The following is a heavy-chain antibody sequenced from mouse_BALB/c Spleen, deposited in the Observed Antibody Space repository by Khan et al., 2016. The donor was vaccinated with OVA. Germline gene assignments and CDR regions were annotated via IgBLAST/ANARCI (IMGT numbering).Heavy chain of an antibody. CDR2: IDPFSGAT. J-gene: IGHJ3*01. Sequence: VQLQQSGPELMKPGASVKISCKASGYSFTSYYIHWMIESHGTSLEWIGYIDPFSGATIYNQKFKGKATLTVDKSSNTAYIHLRNLTSEDSAVYYCRRNGYVAWFTYWGQGTLVTVSA. V-gene: IGHV1-31*01. CDR1: GYSFTSYY. D-gene: IGHD2-2*01. CDR3: RRNGYVAWFTY.